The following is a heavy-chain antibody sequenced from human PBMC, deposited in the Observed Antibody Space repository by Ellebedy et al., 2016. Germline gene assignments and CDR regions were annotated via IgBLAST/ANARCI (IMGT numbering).Heavy chain of an antibody. J-gene: IGHJ4*02. V-gene: IGHV4-34*01. D-gene: IGHD3-10*01. CDR1: GFTFSSYA. CDR2: INHSGST. CDR3: ARGGRKLLWFGELSI. Sequence: GSLRLXXAASGFTFSSYAMSWVRQAPGKGLEWIGEINHSGSTNYNPSLKSRVTISVDTSKNQFSLKLSSVTAADTAVYYCARGGRKLLWFGELSIWGQGTLVTVSS.